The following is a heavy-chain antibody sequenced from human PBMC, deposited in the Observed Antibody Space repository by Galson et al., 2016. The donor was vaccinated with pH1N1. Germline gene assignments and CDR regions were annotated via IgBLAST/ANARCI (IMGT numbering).Heavy chain of an antibody. CDR3: ASGPLRDIVIVPTNVRSWNWFDP. Sequence: SVKVSCKASGFTFSGYFIHWVRQAPGQGLEWMGRISPSRGDTDYAQKFQGRVTMTGYTSTTAHMELSRLTSNYTATYYCASGPLRDIVIVPTNVRSWNWFDPWGQGTMVIVTS. D-gene: IGHD2-2*01. V-gene: IGHV1-2*06. CDR2: ISPSRGDT. CDR1: GFTFSGYF. J-gene: IGHJ5*02.